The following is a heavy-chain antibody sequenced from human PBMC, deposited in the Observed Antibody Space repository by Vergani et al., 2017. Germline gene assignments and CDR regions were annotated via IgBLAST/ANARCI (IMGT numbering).Heavy chain of an antibody. CDR1: GYTFTGYH. CDR3: ARGFYYDRYQRTLEY. CDR2: IYPNSGGT. V-gene: IGHV1-2*02. D-gene: IGHD3-22*01. Sequence: QVQLVQSGAEVKKPGASVKVSCKASGYTFTGYHMHWVRHAPGQGLEWMGWIYPNSGGTNYAQKFQGRVTMTRDTSISTAYMELSRLRSDDTAVYYCARGFYYDRYQRTLEYWGQGTLVTVSS. J-gene: IGHJ4*02.